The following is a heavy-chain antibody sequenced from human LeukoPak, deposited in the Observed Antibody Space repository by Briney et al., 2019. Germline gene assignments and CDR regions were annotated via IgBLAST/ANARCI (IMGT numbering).Heavy chain of an antibody. Sequence: KPSETLSLTCTVSGDSVSSYYLTWIRQPPGKGLEWIGCIYYSGSTNYNPSLKSRVTISVDTSKNQFSLRLSSVTAADTAVYYCARALDYYGSGSYYWGWFDPWGRGTLVTVSS. D-gene: IGHD3-10*01. V-gene: IGHV4-59*02. J-gene: IGHJ5*02. CDR1: GDSVSSYY. CDR2: IYYSGST. CDR3: ARALDYYGSGSYYWGWFDP.